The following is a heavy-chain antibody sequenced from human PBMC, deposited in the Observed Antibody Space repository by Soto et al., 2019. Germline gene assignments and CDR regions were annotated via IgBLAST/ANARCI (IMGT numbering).Heavy chain of an antibody. J-gene: IGHJ5*02. CDR2: INPSGGST. Sequence: QVQLVQSGAEVKKPGASVKVSCKASGYTFTSYYMHWVRQAPGQGLEWMGIINPSGGSTSYALKFQGRVTMTRDTSTSTVYMELSSLRSEDTAVYYCARGEGVLRFLEWLGNWFDPWGQGTLVTVSS. D-gene: IGHD3-3*01. V-gene: IGHV1-46*01. CDR1: GYTFTSYY. CDR3: ARGEGVLRFLEWLGNWFDP.